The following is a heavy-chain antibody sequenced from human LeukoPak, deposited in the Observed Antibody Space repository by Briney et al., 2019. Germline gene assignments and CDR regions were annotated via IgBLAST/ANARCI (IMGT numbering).Heavy chain of an antibody. V-gene: IGHV3-7*01. CDR2: IDQGGSEK. CDR1: GFTFINYW. D-gene: IGHD3-22*01. Sequence: GGSLRLSCAASGFTFINYWMNWVRQAPGKGLEWVANIDQGGSEKNYVDSVKGRFTVSRDSAKNSLFLQMNSLRAEDTAVYYCARGLVKAWFDPWGQGTLVTVSS. CDR3: ARGLVKAWFDP. J-gene: IGHJ5*02.